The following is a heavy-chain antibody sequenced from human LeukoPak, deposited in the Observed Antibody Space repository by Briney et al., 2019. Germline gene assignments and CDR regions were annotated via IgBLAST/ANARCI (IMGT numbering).Heavy chain of an antibody. CDR3: ARGGVVTGTTLLRFDY. J-gene: IGHJ4*02. CDR1: GGSISSSSYY. Sequence: SETLSLTCTVSGGSISSSSYYWGWIRQPPGKGLEWIGSMYSSGSTYYNPSLKSRVTISVDTSKNQFSLKLSSVTAADTAVYYCARGGVVTGTTLLRFDYWGQGTLVTVSS. D-gene: IGHD1-1*01. V-gene: IGHV4-39*07. CDR2: MYSSGST.